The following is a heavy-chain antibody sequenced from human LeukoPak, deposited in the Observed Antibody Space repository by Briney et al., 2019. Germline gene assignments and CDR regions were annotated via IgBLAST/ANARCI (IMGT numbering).Heavy chain of an antibody. Sequence: SQTLSLTCAISGDSVSSNSVTWNWIRQSPSRGLEWLGRTYYRSTWYNDYAVSVRGRITVNPDTSKNQFSLHLNSVTPEDTAVYYCGRRLAQYDCFDPWGQGILVTVSS. CDR2: TYYRSTWYN. CDR1: GDSVSSNSVT. D-gene: IGHD3-9*01. J-gene: IGHJ5*02. V-gene: IGHV6-1*01. CDR3: GRRLAQYDCFDP.